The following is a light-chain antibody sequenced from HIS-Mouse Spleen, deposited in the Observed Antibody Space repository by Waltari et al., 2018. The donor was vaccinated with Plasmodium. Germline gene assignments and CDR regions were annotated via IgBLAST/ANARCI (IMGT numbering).Light chain of an antibody. CDR3: QAWDSSTVV. CDR1: KLGDKY. Sequence: SYELTQPPSVSVSPGQTASINCSGDKLGDKYACWYQQKPGQSPVLVIYQDSNRPSGIPERFSGSNSGNTATLTSRGTQAMDEADYSCQAWDSSTVVFGGGTKLTVL. J-gene: IGLJ2*01. V-gene: IGLV3-1*01. CDR2: QDS.